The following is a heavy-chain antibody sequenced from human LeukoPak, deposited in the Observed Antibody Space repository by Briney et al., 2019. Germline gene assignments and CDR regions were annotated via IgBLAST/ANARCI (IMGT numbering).Heavy chain of an antibody. J-gene: IGHJ4*02. Sequence: GESLKISCKGSGYSFSSYWIGWVRQMPGKGLERMGNIYHGVSDASNSPPFQGQLTISADNTISTAYLQWSSLKASDTARYYCARWPGDNPAGLDYWGQGTLVTVSS. CDR3: ARWPGDNPAGLDY. V-gene: IGHV5-51*01. CDR2: IYHGVSDA. CDR1: GYSFSSYW. D-gene: IGHD1-14*01.